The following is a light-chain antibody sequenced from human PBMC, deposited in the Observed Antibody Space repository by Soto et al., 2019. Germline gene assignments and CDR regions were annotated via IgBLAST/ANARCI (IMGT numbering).Light chain of an antibody. V-gene: IGKV3-11*01. J-gene: IGKJ4*01. CDR1: QSVSSY. CDR3: QQRSNWTPFT. CDR2: DAS. Sequence: EIVWTQSPATLSLSPGERATLSCRASQSVSSYLAWYQQKPGQAPRLLIYDASNRATGIPARFSGSGSGTDFTLTISSLETEDFAVYYCQQRSNWTPFTFGGGTKVEIK.